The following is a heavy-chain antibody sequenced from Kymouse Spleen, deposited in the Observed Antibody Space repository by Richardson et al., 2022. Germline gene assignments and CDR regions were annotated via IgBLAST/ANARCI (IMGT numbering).Heavy chain of an antibody. D-gene: IGHD2-2*02. V-gene: IGHV3-23*04. CDR3: ANPLDIVVVPAAMKRGYYYGMDV. CDR2: ISGSGGST. CDR1: GFTFSSYA. Sequence: EVQLVESGGGLVQPGGSLRLSCAASGFTFSSYAMSWVRQAPGKGLEWVSAISGSGGSTYYADSVKGRFTISRDNSKNTLYLQMNSLRAEDTAVYYCANPLDIVVVPAAMKRGYYYGMDVWGQGTTVTVSS. J-gene: IGHJ6*02.